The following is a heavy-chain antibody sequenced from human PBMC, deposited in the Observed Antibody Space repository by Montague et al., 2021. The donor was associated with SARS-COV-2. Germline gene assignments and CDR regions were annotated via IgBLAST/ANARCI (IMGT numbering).Heavy chain of an antibody. V-gene: IGHV4-39*07. D-gene: IGHD3-22*01. CDR2: IYYSGST. J-gene: IGHJ6*02. CDR1: GGAISSSSYY. CDR3: ARDTRITMLVVVNRYGMDV. Sequence: SETLSLTCTVSGGAISSSSYYWGWIRQPPGKGLEWIGSIYYSGSTYYNPSLKSRFTISVDTSKNQFSLKLSSVTAADTAVYYCARDTRITMLVVVNRYGMDVWGQGTTVTVSS.